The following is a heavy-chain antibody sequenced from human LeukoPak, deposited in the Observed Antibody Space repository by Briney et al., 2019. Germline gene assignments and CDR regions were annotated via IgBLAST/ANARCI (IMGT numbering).Heavy chain of an antibody. D-gene: IGHD1-26*01. CDR1: GFTFSSYA. V-gene: IGHV3-30-3*01. CDR2: ISYDGSNK. CDR3: ASPIGWELLWPFDY. J-gene: IGHJ4*02. Sequence: GRSLRLSCAASGFTFSSYAMHWVRQAPGKGLEWVAVISYDGSNKYYADSVKGRFTISRDNSKNTLYLQMNSLRAEDTAVYYCASPIGWELLWPFDYWGQGTLVTVSS.